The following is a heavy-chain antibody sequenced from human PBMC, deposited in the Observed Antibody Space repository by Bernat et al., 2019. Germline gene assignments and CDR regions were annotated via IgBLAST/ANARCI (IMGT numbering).Heavy chain of an antibody. CDR3: ARDKESEYGECGGDGSFDY. CDR2: IYYSGSD. CDR1: GGSFSSGGYY. D-gene: IGHD4-17*01. J-gene: IGHJ4*03. Sequence: QLQLQESGAGLVKLLQTLSLTCTVSGGSFSSGGYYWSGLRQHPAKGLEWIGYIYYSGSDYYTPSLKRRVTISVDATKTQFSLKLSSMAAADTAVYCWARDKESEYGECGGDGSFDYWGQGTLVTVSS. V-gene: IGHV4-31*03.